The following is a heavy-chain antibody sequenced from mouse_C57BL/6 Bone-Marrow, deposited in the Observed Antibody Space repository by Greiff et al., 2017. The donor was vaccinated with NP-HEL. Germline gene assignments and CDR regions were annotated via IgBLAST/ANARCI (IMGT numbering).Heavy chain of an antibody. Sequence: DVKLVESGAELVKPGASVKLSCTASGFNIKDYYMHWVKQRTEQGLEWIGRIDPEDGETKYAPKFQGKATITADTSSNTAYLQLSSLTSEDTAVYYCASKRWWGYFDVWGTGTTVTVSS. CDR3: ASKRWWGYFDV. J-gene: IGHJ1*03. D-gene: IGHD1-1*02. CDR2: IDPEDGET. CDR1: GFNIKDYY. V-gene: IGHV14-2*01.